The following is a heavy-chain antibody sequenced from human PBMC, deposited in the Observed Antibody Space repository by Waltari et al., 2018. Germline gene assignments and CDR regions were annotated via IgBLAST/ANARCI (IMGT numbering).Heavy chain of an antibody. D-gene: IGHD3-22*01. J-gene: IGHJ3*02. CDR3: ARDQWFAFDI. CDR1: GFTLGSYW. V-gene: IGHV3-7*01. Sequence: EVQLVESGGGLVQPGGCLRVSLAASGFTLGSYWMSWVRQAPGKGPEWVANIKKDGSEEYYVDAVRGRFTISRDNAKNSLYLQMNSLRPEDTAVYYCARDQWFAFDIWGQGTMVTVSS. CDR2: IKKDGSEE.